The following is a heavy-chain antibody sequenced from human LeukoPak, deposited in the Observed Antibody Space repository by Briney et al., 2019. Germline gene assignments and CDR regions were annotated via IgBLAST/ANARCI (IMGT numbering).Heavy chain of an antibody. D-gene: IGHD2-2*01. Sequence: GESLKISCKGSGYSFTSYWIGWVRQMPGKGLEWMGIIYPGDSDTRYSPSFQGQVTISADKSIGTAYLQWSSLKASDTAMYYCARPALYCGSTSCYPHPPDYWGQGTLVTVSS. J-gene: IGHJ4*02. V-gene: IGHV5-51*01. CDR3: ARPALYCGSTSCYPHPPDY. CDR1: GYSFTSYW. CDR2: IYPGDSDT.